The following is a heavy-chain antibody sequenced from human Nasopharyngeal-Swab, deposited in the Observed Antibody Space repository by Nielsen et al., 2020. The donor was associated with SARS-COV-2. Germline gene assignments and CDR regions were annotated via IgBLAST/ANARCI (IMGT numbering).Heavy chain of an antibody. D-gene: IGHD4-17*01. Sequence: WIRQPPGKGLEWVAFIAHDASNEYYGDSVKGRFPISRDSSKNTLYLQMDSLRGEDTAVYYCARDAPAHYGAFYWGRGTPVTVSS. J-gene: IGHJ4*02. CDR3: ARDAPAHYGAFY. V-gene: IGHV3-30*03. CDR2: IAHDASNE.